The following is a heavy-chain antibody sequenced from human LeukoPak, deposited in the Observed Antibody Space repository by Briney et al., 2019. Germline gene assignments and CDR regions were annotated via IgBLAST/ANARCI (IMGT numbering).Heavy chain of an antibody. CDR2: IYTSGST. J-gene: IGHJ4*02. D-gene: IGHD6-13*01. CDR1: GGSIRSYY. Sequence: SETLSLTCTVSGGSIRSYYWSWIRQPPGKGLEWIGYIYTSGSTNYNPSLKSRVTISVDTSKNQFSLKLSSVTAADTAVYYCARWNTAAGMVDYWGQGTLVTVSS. CDR3: ARWNTAAGMVDY. V-gene: IGHV4-4*09.